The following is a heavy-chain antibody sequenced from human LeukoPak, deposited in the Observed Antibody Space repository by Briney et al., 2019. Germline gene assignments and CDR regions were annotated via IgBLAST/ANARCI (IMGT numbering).Heavy chain of an antibody. Sequence: GGSLRLSCAASGLTFSNYWMSWVRQAPGKGLEWVANIKEDGSEKYYVDSVKGRFTISRDNAKNSLYLQMNSLRAEDTAVYYCARVGSSWYFHFDYWGQRTLVTVSS. CDR3: ARVGSSWYFHFDY. D-gene: IGHD6-13*01. CDR2: IKEDGSEK. J-gene: IGHJ4*02. V-gene: IGHV3-7*01. CDR1: GLTFSNYW.